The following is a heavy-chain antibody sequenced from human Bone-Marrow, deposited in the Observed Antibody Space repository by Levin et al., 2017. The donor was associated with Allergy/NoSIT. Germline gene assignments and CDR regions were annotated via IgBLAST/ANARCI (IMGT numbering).Heavy chain of an antibody. V-gene: IGHV3-11*01. CDR2: ISFSGNTI. CDR1: GFKFSDHY. D-gene: IGHD1-1*01. CDR3: ARDGGVTGTTRLDY. J-gene: IGHJ4*02. Sequence: GGSLRLSCAASGFKFSDHYMSWIRQAPGKGPEWVSFISFSGNTIYYTDSVKGRFTISRDNAKNSLYLQMDSLRAEDTGVYYCARDGGVTGTTRLDYWGQGTPVIVSS.